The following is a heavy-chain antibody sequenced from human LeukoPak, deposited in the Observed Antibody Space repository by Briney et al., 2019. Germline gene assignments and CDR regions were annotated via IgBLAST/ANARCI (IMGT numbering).Heavy chain of an antibody. CDR2: IYNSANT. CDR3: ARRFSSRSDGNGYYYGHDAFDV. D-gene: IGHD3-22*01. V-gene: IGHV4-59*08. Sequence: SETLSLTCSVSGDSICSSYWCGIRQPPGKGREWIGNIYNSANTNYNPSIQSRVTLPADTSKSQCSLQLTSVSATDTAVYSCARRFSSRSDGNGYYYGHDAFDVWGQGTLVTVSS. CDR1: GDSICSSY. J-gene: IGHJ3*01.